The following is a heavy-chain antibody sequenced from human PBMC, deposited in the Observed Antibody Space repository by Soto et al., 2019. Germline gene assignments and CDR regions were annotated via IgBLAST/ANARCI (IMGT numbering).Heavy chain of an antibody. CDR2: ISGSGGSI. V-gene: IGHV3-23*01. J-gene: IGHJ6*02. CDR3: VKGYWKGDV. D-gene: IGHD1-1*01. CDR1: GFTFSTYA. Sequence: EVQLLESGGGLVQPGGSLRLSCAASGFTFSTYAMNWVLHAPGNGLEWVSAISGSGGSIHYAGSVKGRFTISRDNSKNTLYLQMNSLRDEDTAVYHCVKGYWKGDVWGQGTTVTVSS.